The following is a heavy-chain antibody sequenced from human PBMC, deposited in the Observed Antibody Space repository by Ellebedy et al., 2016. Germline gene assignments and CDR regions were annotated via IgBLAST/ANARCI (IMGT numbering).Heavy chain of an antibody. CDR3: AMGQSFHDSSRYIFDL. CDR2: IIPILGVV. J-gene: IGHJ4*02. CDR1: GGTFGSNP. V-gene: IGHV1-69*02. Sequence: ASVKVSCKASGGTFGSNPINWVRQAPGQGLEWVGRIIPILGVVNYAQEFQGRVTLTANRYSNAADLELTGLISADTAVYFCAMGQSFHDSSRYIFDLWGQGTLVTVSS. D-gene: IGHD3-22*01.